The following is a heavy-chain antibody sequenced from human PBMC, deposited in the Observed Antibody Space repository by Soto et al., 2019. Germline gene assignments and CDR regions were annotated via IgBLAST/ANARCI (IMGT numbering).Heavy chain of an antibody. CDR3: ARGSHYDFWSGYYY. CDR1: GGSFSGYY. V-gene: IGHV4-34*01. Sequence: SETLSLTCAVYGGSFSGYYWSWIRQPPGKGLEWIGEINHSGRTNYNPSLKSRVTISVDTSKNQFSLKLSSVTAADTAVYYCARGSHYDFWSGYYYWGQGTLVTVS. CDR2: INHSGRT. J-gene: IGHJ4*02. D-gene: IGHD3-3*01.